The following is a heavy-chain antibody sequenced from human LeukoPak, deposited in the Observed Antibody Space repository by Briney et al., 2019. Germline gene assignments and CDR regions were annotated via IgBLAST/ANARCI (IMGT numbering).Heavy chain of an antibody. D-gene: IGHD3-10*01. CDR1: GFTFSSYG. J-gene: IGHJ4*02. CDR3: AKDMMVRGAVPFDY. Sequence: GGSLRLSCAASGFTFSSYGMHWVRQAPGKGLEWVAFIRYDGSNKYYADSVKGRFTISRDNSKNTLYLQMNSLRAEDTAVYYCAKDMMVRGAVPFDYWGQGTLVTVSS. CDR2: IRYDGSNK. V-gene: IGHV3-30*02.